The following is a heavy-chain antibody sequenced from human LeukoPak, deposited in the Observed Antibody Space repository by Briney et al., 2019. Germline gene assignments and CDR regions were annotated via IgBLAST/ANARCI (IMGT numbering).Heavy chain of an antibody. CDR3: ARDVDWNVDY. D-gene: IGHD1-1*01. J-gene: IGHJ4*02. V-gene: IGHV3-21*01. Sequence: GGSLRLSCVASGFTLKIYTMNWVRQVPGKGLEWVSSINSDGGNVKYAESVRGRFTIPRDNAKNSLYLQMNSLRAEDTAVYYCARDVDWNVDYWGQGTLVTVSS. CDR2: INSDGGNV. CDR1: GFTLKIYT.